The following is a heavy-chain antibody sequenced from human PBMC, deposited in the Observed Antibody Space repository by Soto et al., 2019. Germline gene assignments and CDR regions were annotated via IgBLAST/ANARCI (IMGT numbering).Heavy chain of an antibody. D-gene: IGHD4-17*01. Sequence: QMQLVQSAAEVKKPGSSVKVSYKASGGTLSNYAFTWVLQAPGQGLEWMGGIIPIFNTANYAQKFQGRVTSTADGSTSTAYKEANSLRAEDTAVYYCARVRPTDYVGNYSNGMDVWGQGTTVTVSS. V-gene: IGHV1-69*01. CDR1: GGTLSNYA. CDR2: IIPIFNTA. J-gene: IGHJ6*02. CDR3: ARVRPTDYVGNYSNGMDV.